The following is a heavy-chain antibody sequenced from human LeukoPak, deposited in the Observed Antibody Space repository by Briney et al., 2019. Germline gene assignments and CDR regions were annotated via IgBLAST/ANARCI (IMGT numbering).Heavy chain of an antibody. CDR1: GGSISSSNW. V-gene: IGHV4-4*02. Sequence: SGTLSLTCAVSGGSISSSNWWSWVRQPPGKGLEWIGEIYHSGSTNYNPSLKSRVTISVDKSKKQFSLRLRSVTAADTAVYYCARDQTYSGSGIYTYFDYWGQGILVTVSS. J-gene: IGHJ4*02. CDR2: IYHSGST. D-gene: IGHD3-10*01. CDR3: ARDQTYSGSGIYTYFDY.